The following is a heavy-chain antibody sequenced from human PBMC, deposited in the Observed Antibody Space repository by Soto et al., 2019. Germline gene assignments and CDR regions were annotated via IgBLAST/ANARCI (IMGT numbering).Heavy chain of an antibody. D-gene: IGHD3-22*01. CDR1: GFTLSRYS. Sequence: GGYRIHSCGASGFTLSRYSMYWVRQAPGKGLEWVSGISERGDTTHYADSVKGRFTISRDNSKNTLYLQMNSLRAEDTAVYYCAKDLYFFECSGDYTAIFDYCAQG. CDR2: ISERGDTT. J-gene: IGHJ4*02. V-gene: IGHV3-23*01. CDR3: AKDLYFFECSGDYTAIFDY.